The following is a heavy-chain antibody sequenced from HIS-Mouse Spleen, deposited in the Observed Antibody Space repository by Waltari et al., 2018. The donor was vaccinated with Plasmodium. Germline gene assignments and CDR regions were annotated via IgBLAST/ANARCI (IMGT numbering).Heavy chain of an antibody. CDR1: GFTFSSYD. V-gene: IGHV3-13*01. D-gene: IGHD6-6*01. J-gene: IGHJ4*02. Sequence: EVQLVESGGGLVQPGGSLRLSCAASGFTFSSYDMHWVRQVTGKGLGWCAASGNAGDTYDPGSVKGRFTISRENAKNSLYRQMNSLRAGDTAVYYCARGPTYSSSYYFDYWGQGTLVTVSS. CDR2: SGNAGDT. CDR3: ARGPTYSSSYYFDY.